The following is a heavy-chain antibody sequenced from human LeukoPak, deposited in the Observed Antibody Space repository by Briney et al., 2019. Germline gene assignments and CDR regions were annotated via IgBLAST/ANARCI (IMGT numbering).Heavy chain of an antibody. CDR1: GYTFTSYW. CDR3: ARYSGSQLFDY. CDR2: IYPGDSDT. Sequence: GASLKISSQASGYTFTSYWIGWVRLMPGKGLEWMAIIYPGDSDTRYSTSFLGQVTISADKSISTAYLHWSSLKASDTAIYYCARYSGSQLFDYWGQGTLVTVSS. J-gene: IGHJ4*02. D-gene: IGHD3-10*01. V-gene: IGHV5-51*01.